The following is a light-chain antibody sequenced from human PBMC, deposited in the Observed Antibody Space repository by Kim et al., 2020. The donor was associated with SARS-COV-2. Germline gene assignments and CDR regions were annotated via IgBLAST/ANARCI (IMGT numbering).Light chain of an antibody. V-gene: IGLV1-40*01. CDR3: QSYDSSHV. CDR1: SSNIGAGYD. J-gene: IGLJ1*01. CDR2: GNS. Sequence: QPVLTQPPSVSGAPGQRVTISCTGSSSNIGAGYDVHWYQQLPGTAPKLLIYGNSNRPSGVPDRFSGSKSGTSASLAITGLQAEDEADYYCQSYDSSHVFGTGTKVTV.